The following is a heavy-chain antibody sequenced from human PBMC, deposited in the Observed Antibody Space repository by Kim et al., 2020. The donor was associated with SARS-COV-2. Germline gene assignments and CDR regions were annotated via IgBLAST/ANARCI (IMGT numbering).Heavy chain of an antibody. CDR3: ARDLNVYYGMDV. J-gene: IGHJ6*02. Sequence: GGSLRLSCAASGFTFSSYAMHWVRQAPGKGLEWVAVISYDGSNKYYVDSVKGRFTISRDNSKNTLYLQMNSLRAEDTAVYYCARDLNVYYGMDVWSQGTTVTVSS. V-gene: IGHV3-30*04. CDR2: ISYDGSNK. CDR1: GFTFSSYA.